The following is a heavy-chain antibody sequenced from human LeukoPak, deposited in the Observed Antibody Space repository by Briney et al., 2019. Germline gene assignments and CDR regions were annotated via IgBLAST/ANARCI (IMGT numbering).Heavy chain of an antibody. CDR2: IWYDGSNK. CDR1: GFTFSSYG. J-gene: IGHJ4*02. V-gene: IGHV3-33*01. CDR3: ARDMSLWFGELSLIDY. Sequence: GGSLRLSCAASGFTFSSYGMHWVRQAPGKGLEWVAVIWYDGSNKYYADSVKGRFTISRDNSKNTLYLQMNSLRAEDTAVYYCARDMSLWFGELSLIDYWGQGTLVTVSS. D-gene: IGHD3-10*01.